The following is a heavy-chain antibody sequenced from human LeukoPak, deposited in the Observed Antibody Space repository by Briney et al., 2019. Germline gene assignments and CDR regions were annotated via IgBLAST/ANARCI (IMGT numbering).Heavy chain of an antibody. V-gene: IGHV1-46*01. D-gene: IGHD5-18*01. CDR3: ARGHRYGFLSGDHYYYYMDV. J-gene: IGHJ6*03. Sequence: ASVKVSCKASGYTFTSYYMHWVRQAPGQGLEWMGIINPSGGSTSYAQKFQGRVTMTRDTSISTAYMELSRLRSDDTAVYYCARGHRYGFLSGDHYYYYMDVWGKGTSVTISS. CDR1: GYTFTSYY. CDR2: INPSGGST.